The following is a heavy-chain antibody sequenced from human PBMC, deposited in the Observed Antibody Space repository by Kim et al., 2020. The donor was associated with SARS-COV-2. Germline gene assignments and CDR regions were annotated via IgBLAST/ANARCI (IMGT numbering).Heavy chain of an antibody. V-gene: IGHV1-69*01. J-gene: IGHJ4*02. CDR3: ARAILHYSGSYYYFDY. D-gene: IGHD1-26*01. Sequence: KFQGRVTITADESTSTAYMELSSLRSEDTAVYYCARAILHYSGSYYYFDYWGQGTLVTVSS.